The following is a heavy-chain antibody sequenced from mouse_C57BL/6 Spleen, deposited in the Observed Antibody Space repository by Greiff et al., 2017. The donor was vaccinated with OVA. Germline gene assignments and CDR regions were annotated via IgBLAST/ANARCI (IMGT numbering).Heavy chain of an antibody. CDR3: TDYGSFAD. CDR1: GFTFKDDY. Sequence: VQLQQSGAELVRPGASVKLSCTASGFTFKDDYMHWVKQRPEQGLEWIGWIDPENGGTEYAEKFQGKATITADKSSNTAYLQLSSLTSEDTGVYYCTDYGSFADWGQGTLVTVSA. CDR2: IDPENGGT. D-gene: IGHD1-1*01. V-gene: IGHV14-4*01. J-gene: IGHJ3*01.